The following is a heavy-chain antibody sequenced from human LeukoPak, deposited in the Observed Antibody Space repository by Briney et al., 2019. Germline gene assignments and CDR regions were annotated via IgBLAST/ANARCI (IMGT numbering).Heavy chain of an antibody. CDR3: ARGPYSYDSSGAFDI. CDR2: IYYVRST. D-gene: IGHD3-22*01. Sequence: SETLSLTCTVSGGSISSSGYYWGWIRQPPGKGLEWIGNIYYVRSTNYNPSLKSRVTISVDTSKNRFSLKLSSVTAADTAVYFCARGPYSYDSSGAFDIGGQGTMVTVSS. J-gene: IGHJ3*02. CDR1: GGSISSSGYY. V-gene: IGHV4-39*07.